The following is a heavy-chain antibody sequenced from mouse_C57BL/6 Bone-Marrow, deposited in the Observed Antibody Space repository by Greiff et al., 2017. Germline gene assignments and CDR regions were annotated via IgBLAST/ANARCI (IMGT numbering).Heavy chain of an antibody. Sequence: EVQLQQSGAELVRPGASVTLSCTASGFNIKDDYMHWVKQRPEQGLEWIGWIDPENGDTEYATKFQGKATITADTSSNTAYLQLSSLTSEDTAVYYCTTTYYSKNYWGQGTTLTVSS. CDR1: GFNIKDDY. CDR3: TTTYYSKNY. J-gene: IGHJ2*01. CDR2: IDPENGDT. V-gene: IGHV14-4*01. D-gene: IGHD2-5*01.